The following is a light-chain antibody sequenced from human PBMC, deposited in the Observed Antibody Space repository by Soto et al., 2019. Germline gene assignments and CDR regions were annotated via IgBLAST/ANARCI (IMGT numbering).Light chain of an antibody. Sequence: EIVMTQSPASLSVSPGESVTLSCRASQGVAPTLAWYRQQPGQAPRLLIYNAYIRAAGVPARFSGSGSGTDFTLTNSSLQSEDVAVYYCQHYKTWPLAFGGGTKVDI. J-gene: IGKJ4*01. CDR2: NAY. CDR1: QGVAPT. CDR3: QHYKTWPLA. V-gene: IGKV3-15*01.